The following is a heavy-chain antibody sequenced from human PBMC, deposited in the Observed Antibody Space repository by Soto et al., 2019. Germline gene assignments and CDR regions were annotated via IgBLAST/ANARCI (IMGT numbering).Heavy chain of an antibody. CDR3: PARYCGGYPHDY. V-gene: IGHV3-23*01. CDR2: ISGSGGST. CDR1: GFSFSSYA. Sequence: EVQLLESGGGSAQPGGSLRLSCAASGFSFSSYAMRWVRQAPGRGLEWVSAISGSGGSTYYADSVKGRFTISRDNSRNTLYLEINGLRADDTAVYYCPARYCGGYPHDYWGQGTLVTGSS. J-gene: IGHJ4*02. D-gene: IGHD1-26*01.